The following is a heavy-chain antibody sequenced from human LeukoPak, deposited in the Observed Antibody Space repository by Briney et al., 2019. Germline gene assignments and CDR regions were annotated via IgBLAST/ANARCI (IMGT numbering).Heavy chain of an antibody. V-gene: IGHV1-69*05. CDR2: IIPIFGTA. J-gene: IGHJ6*03. Sequence: GASVKVSCKTSGYTFTSYGVSWVRQAPGQGLEWMGGIIPIFGTANYAQKFQGRVTITTDESTSTAYMELSSLRSEDTAVYYCARAVNFPGLYYYYYYMDVWGKGTTVTVSS. CDR3: ARAVNFPGLYYYYYYMDV. CDR1: GYTFTSYG. D-gene: IGHD4-11*01.